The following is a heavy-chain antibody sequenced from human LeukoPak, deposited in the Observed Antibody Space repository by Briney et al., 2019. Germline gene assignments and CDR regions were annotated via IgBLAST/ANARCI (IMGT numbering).Heavy chain of an antibody. V-gene: IGHV2-5*02. J-gene: IGHJ4*02. CDR3: AHRRELAEYCSSNSCYSYFDY. CDR2: IYRDNDN. CDR1: GFSLSTFGVG. D-gene: IGHD2-15*01. Sequence: SGPTLVNPTQTLTLTCTFSGFSLSTFGVGVGWIRQPPGKALEWLALIYRDNDNYYNPSLKRRLTITKDPSKNQVVLTMTNMDPVDTATYYCAHRRELAEYCSSNSCYSYFDYWGQGTLVTVSS.